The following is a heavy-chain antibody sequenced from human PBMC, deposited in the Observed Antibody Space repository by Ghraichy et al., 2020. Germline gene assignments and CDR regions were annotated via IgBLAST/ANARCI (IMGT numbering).Heavy chain of an antibody. CDR1: GDSVSSNSAA. J-gene: IGHJ6*03. CDR3: ARRTTVTTDYYYYYYMDV. V-gene: IGHV6-1*01. Sequence: SQTLSLTCAISGDSVSSNSAAWNWIRQSPSRGLEWLGRTYYRSKWYNDYAVSVKSRITINPDTSKNQFSLQLNSVTPEDTAVYYCARRTTVTTDYYYYYYMDVWGKGTTVTVSS. CDR2: TYYRSKWYN. D-gene: IGHD4-17*01.